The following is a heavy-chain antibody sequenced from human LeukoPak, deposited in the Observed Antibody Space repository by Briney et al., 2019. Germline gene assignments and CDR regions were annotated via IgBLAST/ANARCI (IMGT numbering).Heavy chain of an antibody. CDR1: GFTFDDYA. V-gene: IGHV3-74*01. D-gene: IGHD6-13*01. Sequence: PGGSLRLSCAASGFTFDDYAMHWVRQAPGKGLVWVSRINGDGRSTSYADSVKGRFTISRDNAKNTLYLQMNSLRAEDTAVYYCARDSSVYSSSWYWVDWGQGTLVTVSS. CDR3: ARDSSVYSSSWYWVD. CDR2: INGDGRST. J-gene: IGHJ4*02.